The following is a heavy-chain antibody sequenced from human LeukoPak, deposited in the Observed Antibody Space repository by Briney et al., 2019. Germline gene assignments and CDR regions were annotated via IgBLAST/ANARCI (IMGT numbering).Heavy chain of an antibody. J-gene: IGHJ6*03. CDR1: GYSISSGYY. CDR2: IYHSGST. CDR3: ARVGDQGRWLQYLYMDV. V-gene: IGHV4-38-2*02. Sequence: SETLSLTCTVSGYSISSGYYWGWIRQPPGKGLEWIGSIYHSGSTYYNPSLKSRVTISVDTSKNQFSLKLSSVTAADTAVYYCARVGDQGRWLQYLYMDVWGKGTTVTVSS. D-gene: IGHD5-24*01.